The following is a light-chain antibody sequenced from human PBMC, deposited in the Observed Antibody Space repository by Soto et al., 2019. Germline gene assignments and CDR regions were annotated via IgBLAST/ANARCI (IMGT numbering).Light chain of an antibody. CDR2: SNN. CDR3: AAWDDSLNGFNV. J-gene: IGLJ1*01. CDR1: SSNIGSNT. Sequence: QSVLTQPPSASGTPGQRVTISCSGSSSNIGSNTVNWYQQLPGTAPKLLIYSNNQRPSGVPDRFSGSKSGTSASLAISGLQSEDEDDYYCAAWDDSLNGFNVFGTGTKLTVL. V-gene: IGLV1-44*01.